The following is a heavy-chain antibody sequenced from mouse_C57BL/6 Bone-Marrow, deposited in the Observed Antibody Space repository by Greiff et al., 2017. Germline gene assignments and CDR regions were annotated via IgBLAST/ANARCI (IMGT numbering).Heavy chain of an antibody. CDR1: GFSLTSYG. J-gene: IGHJ4*01. Sequence: VQLQQSGPGLVQPSQSLSITCTVSGFSLTSYGVHWVRQSPGKGLEWLGVIWSGGSTDYNAAFISRLSISKDNSKSQVFFKMNSLQADDTAIYYCARGRDHYGSSYNYAMDYWGQGTSVTVAS. CDR3: ARGRDHYGSSYNYAMDY. V-gene: IGHV2-2*01. D-gene: IGHD1-1*01. CDR2: IWSGGST.